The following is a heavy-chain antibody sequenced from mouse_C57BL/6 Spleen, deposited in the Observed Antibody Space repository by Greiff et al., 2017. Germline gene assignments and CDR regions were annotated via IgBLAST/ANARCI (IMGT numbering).Heavy chain of an antibody. CDR1: GFNIKDYY. V-gene: IGHV14-1*01. Sequence: VQLQQSGAELVRPGASVKLSCTASGFNIKDYYMHWVKQRPEQGLEWIGRIDPGDGDTEYAPKFQGKATMTADTSSNTAYLQLSSLTSEDTAVYYCTTYGYDGYFDYWGQGTTLTVSS. J-gene: IGHJ2*01. D-gene: IGHD2-2*01. CDR3: TTYGYDGYFDY. CDR2: IDPGDGDT.